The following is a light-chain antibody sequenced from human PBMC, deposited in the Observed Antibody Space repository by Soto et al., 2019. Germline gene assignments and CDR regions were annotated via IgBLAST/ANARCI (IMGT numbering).Light chain of an antibody. CDR1: SSDVGGYNY. Sequence: QSALTQPASVSWSPGQSITISCTGTSSDVGGYNYVSWYQQHPGKAPKLMIYEVSNRPSGVSNRFSGSKSGNTASLTISGLQAEDQADYYCCSFTSSNTWVFGGGTKLTVL. V-gene: IGLV2-14*01. CDR3: CSFTSSNTWV. J-gene: IGLJ3*02. CDR2: EVS.